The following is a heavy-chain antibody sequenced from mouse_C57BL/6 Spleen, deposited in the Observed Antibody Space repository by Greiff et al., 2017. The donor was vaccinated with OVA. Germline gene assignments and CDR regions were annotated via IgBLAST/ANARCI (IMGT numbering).Heavy chain of an antibody. D-gene: IGHD1-1*01. V-gene: IGHV5-6*02. J-gene: IGHJ4*01. CDR3: ERPTVVAGGYAKGC. Sequence: DVKLVESGGDLVKPGGSLKLSCAASGFTFSSYGMSWVRQTPDKRLEWVATISSGGSYTYYPDSVKGRFTISRDNAKNTLYLQMSSLKSEDTDMKYCERPTVVAGGYAKGCWGTRPSVTAAS. CDR1: GFTFSSYG. CDR2: ISSGGSYT.